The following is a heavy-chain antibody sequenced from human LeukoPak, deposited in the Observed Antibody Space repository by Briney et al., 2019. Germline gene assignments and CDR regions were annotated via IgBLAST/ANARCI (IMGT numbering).Heavy chain of an antibody. J-gene: IGHJ5*02. D-gene: IGHD5-12*01. CDR3: ARGMAVAYDYNWFDP. CDR1: GGSISSYY. Sequence: MPSETLSLTCSVSGGSISSYYWSWIRQTAGKGLEWIGRINASGSTRFNPSLKSRVTMSVDTSKNQFSLKLSSVTAADTAVYFCARGMAVAYDYNWFDPWGQGTLVTVSS. CDR2: INASGST. V-gene: IGHV4-4*07.